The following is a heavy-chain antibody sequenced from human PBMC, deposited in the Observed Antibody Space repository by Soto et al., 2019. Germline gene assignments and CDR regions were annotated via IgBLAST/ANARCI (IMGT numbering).Heavy chain of an antibody. Sequence: SETLSLTCTVSGGSISSGGYYWSWIRQEPGKGLEWIGYIYHTGSTYYNPSLESRVIISVDTSKNQFSLSLSSVTAADTAVYYCARTADGYNYLNYWGQGTTVTVSS. D-gene: IGHD5-12*01. CDR2: IYHTGST. CDR3: ARTADGYNYLNY. CDR1: GGSISSGGYY. V-gene: IGHV4-31*03. J-gene: IGHJ6*02.